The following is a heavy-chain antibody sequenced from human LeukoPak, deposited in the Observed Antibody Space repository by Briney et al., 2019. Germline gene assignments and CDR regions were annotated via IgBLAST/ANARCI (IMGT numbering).Heavy chain of an antibody. V-gene: IGHV4-38-2*02. J-gene: IGHJ5*02. CDR2: IYHSGST. Sequence: SETLSLTCTVSGYSISSGYYWGWIRQPPGKGLEWIGIIYHSGSTYYNPSLKSRVTIPVDTSKNQFSLKLSSVTAADTAVYYCARADILTGFRFDPWGQGTLVTVSS. CDR3: ARADILTGFRFDP. CDR1: GYSISSGYY. D-gene: IGHD3-9*01.